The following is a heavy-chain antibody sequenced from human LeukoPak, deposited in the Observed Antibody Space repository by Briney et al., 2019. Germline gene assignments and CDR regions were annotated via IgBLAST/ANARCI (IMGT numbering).Heavy chain of an antibody. D-gene: IGHD6-13*01. CDR2: IYSGGST. Sequence: PGGSLRLSCAASGFTVSSNYMSWVRQAPGKGLEWVSVIYSGGSTYYADSVKGRFTISRHNSKNTLYLQMNSLRAEDTAVYYYARESSNGGYYYYGMDVWGQGTTVTVSS. V-gene: IGHV3-53*04. CDR3: ARESSNGGYYYYGMDV. J-gene: IGHJ6*02. CDR1: GFTVSSNY.